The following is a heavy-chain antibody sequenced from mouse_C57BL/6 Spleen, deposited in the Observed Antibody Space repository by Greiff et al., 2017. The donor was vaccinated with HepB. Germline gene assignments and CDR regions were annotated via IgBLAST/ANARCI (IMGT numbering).Heavy chain of an antibody. CDR2: ISDGGSYT. D-gene: IGHD4-1*01. Sequence: EVQRVESGGDLVKPGGSLKLSCAASGFTFSSYAMSWVRQTPEKRLEWVATISDGGSYTYYPDNVKGRFTISRDNAKNNLYLQMSHLKSEDTAMYYCARERLTGYYAMGYWGQGTSVTVS. CDR3: ARERLTGYYAMGY. J-gene: IGHJ4*01. CDR1: GFTFSSYA. V-gene: IGHV5-4*01.